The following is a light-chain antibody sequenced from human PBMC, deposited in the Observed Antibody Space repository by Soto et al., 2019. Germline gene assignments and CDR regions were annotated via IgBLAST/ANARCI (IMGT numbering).Light chain of an antibody. CDR2: DVS. CDR1: QSVPKNY. Sequence: EIVLTQSPGTLSLSPGEGATLSCRASQSVPKNYLGWYKQKTGKAPRLLIYDVSKRATDVPDRFSGSGSETDFTLTISGLEPEDFAVYYCQQYATAPLPFGGGNKLEIK. CDR3: QQYATAPLP. V-gene: IGKV3-20*01. J-gene: IGKJ4*01.